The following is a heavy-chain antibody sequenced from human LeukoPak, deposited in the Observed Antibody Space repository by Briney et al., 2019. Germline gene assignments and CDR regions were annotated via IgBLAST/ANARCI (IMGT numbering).Heavy chain of an antibody. D-gene: IGHD3-10*01. V-gene: IGHV3-20*04. CDR2: INWNGGST. CDR3: ASHMGSLGELSGLDY. Sequence: PGGSLRLSCAASGFTFDNYGMSWVRQAPGEGLEWVAGINWNGGSTGYADSVKGRFTISRDNAKNSLYLQMNSLRAEDTALYYCASHMGSLGELSGLDYWGQGTLVTVSS. CDR1: GFTFDNYG. J-gene: IGHJ4*02.